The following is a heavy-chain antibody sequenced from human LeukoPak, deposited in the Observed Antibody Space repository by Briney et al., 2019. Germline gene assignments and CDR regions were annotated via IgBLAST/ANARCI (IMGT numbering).Heavy chain of an antibody. Sequence: PSETLSLTCTVSGGSISSGDYYWSWIRQPPGKGLEWIGYIYYSGSTYYNPSLKSRVTISVDTSKNQFSLKLSSVTAADTAVYYCARDYGSGSYFWPDYWGQGTLVTVSS. CDR1: GGSISSGDYY. CDR3: ARDYGSGSYFWPDY. V-gene: IGHV4-30-4*01. D-gene: IGHD3-10*01. J-gene: IGHJ4*02. CDR2: IYYSGST.